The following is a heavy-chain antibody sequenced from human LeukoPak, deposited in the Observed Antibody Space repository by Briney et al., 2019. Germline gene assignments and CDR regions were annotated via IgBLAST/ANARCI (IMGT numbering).Heavy chain of an antibody. D-gene: IGHD3-3*01. CDR2: LYSGDST. CDR1: GFTFNNYA. Sequence: SGGSLRLSCAASGFTFNNYAMSWVRQAPGKGLEWVSVLYSGDSTYYADSVKGRFTISRDNSKNTLYLQMNSLRAEDTAVYYCASGRRTLSRFLEPGLDYWGQGTLVTVSS. J-gene: IGHJ4*02. CDR3: ASGRRTLSRFLEPGLDY. V-gene: IGHV3-66*01.